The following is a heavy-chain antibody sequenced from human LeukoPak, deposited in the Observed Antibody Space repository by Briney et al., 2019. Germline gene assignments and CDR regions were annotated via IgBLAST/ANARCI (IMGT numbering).Heavy chain of an antibody. CDR1: GGYISSSSYY. Sequence: SETLSLTCSVSGGYISSSSYYWGWIRQPPGKGLEWIGSLYYSGRTYYSPSLRSRVTISLYTSKNQFSLRLSSVTAADTAVYYCARHPELLAFDIWGQGTMVTVSS. J-gene: IGHJ3*02. CDR2: LYYSGRT. D-gene: IGHD1-7*01. CDR3: ARHPELLAFDI. V-gene: IGHV4-39*01.